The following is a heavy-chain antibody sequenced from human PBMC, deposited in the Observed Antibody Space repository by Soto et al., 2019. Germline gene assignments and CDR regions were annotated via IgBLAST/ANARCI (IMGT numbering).Heavy chain of an antibody. Sequence: QVQLQQWGAGLLKPSETLSLTCAVFGESVRDYFWSWIRQPPGKGLEWIGEVTYSGSTNYNPSLKGRVTMSVDTSGTRFSLQLTSVTAADAAVYYGARGLPANYWGQGTLVTVSS. CDR2: VTYSGST. CDR3: ARGLPANY. CDR1: GESVRDYF. J-gene: IGHJ4*02. V-gene: IGHV4-34*01.